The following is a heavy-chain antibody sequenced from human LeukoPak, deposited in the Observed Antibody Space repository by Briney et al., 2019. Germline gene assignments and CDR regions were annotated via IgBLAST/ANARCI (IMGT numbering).Heavy chain of an antibody. V-gene: IGHV4-59*08. CDR2: ISYTGST. CDR1: GGSISPYY. D-gene: IGHD4-17*01. CDR3: ARIHDYGDYAFDR. Sequence: SETLSLTCTVSGGSISPYYWSLIRQPPGKGLEYIGYISYTGSTNSNPSLKSRLTISVDTSKNQFSLKLRSVTAADTALYYCARIHDYGDYAFDRWGQGTLVTVSS. J-gene: IGHJ4*02.